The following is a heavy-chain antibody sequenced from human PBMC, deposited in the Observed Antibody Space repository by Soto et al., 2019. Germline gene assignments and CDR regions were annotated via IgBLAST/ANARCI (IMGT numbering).Heavy chain of an antibody. V-gene: IGHV4-61*01. D-gene: IGHD1-26*01. J-gene: IGHJ2*01. Sequence: PSDTLSLNSTVSGVSVCNANFYWSWIREPPGKVVAWIGYVHSSGITNYNPSLKRRVTIEVDTSRNQVSLRLGSVTAADTAVYYFSFKQNTAYELDLRSLLLNRSSDL. CDR3: SFKQNTAYELDLRSLLLNRSSDL. CDR2: VHSSGIT. CDR1: GVSVCNANFY.